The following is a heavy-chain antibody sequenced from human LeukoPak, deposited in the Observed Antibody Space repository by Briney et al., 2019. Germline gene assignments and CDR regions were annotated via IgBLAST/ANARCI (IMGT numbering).Heavy chain of an antibody. CDR1: GFTFSSYA. D-gene: IGHD6-19*01. Sequence: GGSLRLSCAASGFTFSSYAMHWVRQVPGKGLEWVAVISYDGSNKYYADSVKGRFTTSRDNSKNTLYLQMNSLRAEDTAVYYCASLSGWYVNLDYWGQGTLVTVSS. J-gene: IGHJ4*02. CDR3: ASLSGWYVNLDY. CDR2: ISYDGSNK. V-gene: IGHV3-30-3*01.